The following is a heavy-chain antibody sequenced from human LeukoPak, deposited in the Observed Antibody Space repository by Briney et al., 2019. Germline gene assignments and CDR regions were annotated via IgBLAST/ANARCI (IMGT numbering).Heavy chain of an antibody. CDR1: GYSFTSYW. J-gene: IGHJ5*02. CDR2: IYPGDSDT. CDR3: ARHAKYDILTGYYRGFDP. Sequence: GESLKISCKGSGYSFTSYWIGWVRQMPGKGLEWMGIIYPGDSDTRYSPSFQGQVTISADKSISTAYLQWSSLKASDTAMYYCARHAKYDILTGYYRGFDPWGQGTLVTVSS. D-gene: IGHD3-9*01. V-gene: IGHV5-51*01.